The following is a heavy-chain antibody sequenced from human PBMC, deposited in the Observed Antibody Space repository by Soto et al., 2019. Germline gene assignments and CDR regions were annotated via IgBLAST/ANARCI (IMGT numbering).Heavy chain of an antibody. J-gene: IGHJ3*02. D-gene: IGHD3-9*01. Sequence: SETLSLTCTVSGGSISSYYWSWIRQPPGKGLEWIGYIYYSRSTNYNPSLKSRVTISVDTSKNQFSLKLSSVTAADTAVYYCARALILTGYYIHDAFDIWGQGTMVT. CDR3: ARALILTGYYIHDAFDI. CDR1: GGSISSYY. V-gene: IGHV4-59*01. CDR2: IYYSRST.